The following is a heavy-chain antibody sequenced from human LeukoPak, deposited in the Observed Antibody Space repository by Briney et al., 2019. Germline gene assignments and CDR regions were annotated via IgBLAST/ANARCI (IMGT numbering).Heavy chain of an antibody. Sequence: GGSLRLSCAASGFTFSSSGMSWVRQAPGKGLEWVSIISVSGSSTYYADSVKGRFTISRDNSKNTLYLQMNSLRAEDTAIYYCAKRDSSNMAYFDPWGQGTLVTVSS. CDR2: ISVSGSST. CDR3: AKRDSSNMAYFDP. D-gene: IGHD6-13*01. J-gene: IGHJ5*02. CDR1: GFTFSSSG. V-gene: IGHV3-23*01.